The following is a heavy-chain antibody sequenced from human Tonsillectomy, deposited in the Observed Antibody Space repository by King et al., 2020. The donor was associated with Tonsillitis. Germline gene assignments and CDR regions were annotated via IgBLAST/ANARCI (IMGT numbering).Heavy chain of an antibody. CDR1: GGSISSYY. CDR3: ARAVATYYWYFDL. D-gene: IGHD1-26*01. J-gene: IGHJ2*01. Sequence: VQLQESGPGLVKPSETLSLTCTVSGGSISSYYWSWIRQPPGKGLEWIGYIYYSGSTNYNPSLKSRVTISVDTSKNQFSRKLSSVTAADTAVYYCARAVATYYWYFDLWGRGTLVTVSS. V-gene: IGHV4-59*01. CDR2: IYYSGST.